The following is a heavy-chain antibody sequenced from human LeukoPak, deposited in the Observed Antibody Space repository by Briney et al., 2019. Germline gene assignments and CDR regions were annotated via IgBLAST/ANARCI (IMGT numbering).Heavy chain of an antibody. D-gene: IGHD3-3*01. V-gene: IGHV3-48*01. CDR2: ISSSGSPI. CDR1: GFSISSYA. CDR3: ARVPKFSAIFG. Sequence: GGSLRLSCAASGFSISSYAMNWVRQAPGKGLEWISYISSSGSPIYYADSVKGRFTIARDNAKNSLFLQMNSLRAEDTAVYYCARVPKFSAIFGWGQGTTVTVSS. J-gene: IGHJ6*02.